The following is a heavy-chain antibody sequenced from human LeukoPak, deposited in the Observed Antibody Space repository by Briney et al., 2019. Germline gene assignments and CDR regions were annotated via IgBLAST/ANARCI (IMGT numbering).Heavy chain of an antibody. D-gene: IGHD2-21*02. CDR1: GGSISSSSFY. V-gene: IGHV4-39*01. CDR2: RHYSGST. J-gene: IGHJ4*02. CDR3: ARRRKSYCGGDCYSGVFDS. Sequence: SSETLSLTCTVVGGSISSSSFYWDWIRQPPGKGLEWIGNRHYSGSTYYNPSLKSRLFISVDTAKNQFSLKLSSVTAADTAVYYCARRRKSYCGGDCYSGVFDSWGQGILVTVSS.